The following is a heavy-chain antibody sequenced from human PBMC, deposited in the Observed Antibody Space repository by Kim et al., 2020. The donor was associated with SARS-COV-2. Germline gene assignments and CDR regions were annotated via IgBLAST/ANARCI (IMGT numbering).Heavy chain of an antibody. CDR1: GYTFVDYF. D-gene: IGHD1-26*01. J-gene: IGHJ4*02. CDR2: IGSKDGHT. Sequence: ASVKVSCKSSGYTFVDYFIHWVRQAPGQGLEWMGRIGSKDGHTIYAQGFQDRATMTRDTSIITTYMELTGLTSGDTAVYYCVRELSSKFDYWGQGSLVTVSS. CDR3: VRELSSKFDY. V-gene: IGHV1-2*06.